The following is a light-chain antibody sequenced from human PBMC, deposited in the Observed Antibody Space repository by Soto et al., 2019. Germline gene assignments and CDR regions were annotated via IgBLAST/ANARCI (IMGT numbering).Light chain of an antibody. CDR3: HPYSTRPPRYP. J-gene: IGKJ2*01. V-gene: IGKV3-15*01. CDR2: GAS. Sequence: EIVMTQSPAILSVSPGERATLSCRASQSIRTYLAWYQQRPGQPPRLLIYGASTRATGIPARFSGGGSGTDFSLPSRCLEPDDFEAYYRHPYSTRPPRYPFGQGTKLEIK. CDR1: QSIRTY.